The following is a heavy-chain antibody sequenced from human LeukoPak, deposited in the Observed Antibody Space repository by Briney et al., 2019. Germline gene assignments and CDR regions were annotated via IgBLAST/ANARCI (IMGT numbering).Heavy chain of an antibody. Sequence: QPGGSLRLSCAVSGFTFSSYWMSWVRQAPGKGLEWVANIKQDGSEKYYVDSVKGRFTISRDNAKNSLYLQMNSPRAEDTAVYYCARGYWQLGYWGQGTLVTVSS. CDR3: ARGYWQLGY. J-gene: IGHJ4*02. CDR2: IKQDGSEK. V-gene: IGHV3-7*01. D-gene: IGHD1-26*01. CDR1: GFTFSSYW.